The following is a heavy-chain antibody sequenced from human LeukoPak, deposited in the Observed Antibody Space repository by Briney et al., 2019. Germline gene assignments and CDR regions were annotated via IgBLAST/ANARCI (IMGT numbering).Heavy chain of an antibody. CDR2: IRADSQI. CDR1: GYYFTDYW. J-gene: IGHJ4*02. V-gene: IGHV5-51*01. CDR3: ARRGGTPFYDY. D-gene: IGHD1-14*01. Sequence: GESLKISCKTSGYYFTDYWFGWLRQQPGKGLEWMGIIRADSQITYSQSFQGQVTFSADRSKDTAYLRWSSLKASDTAMYYCARRGGTPFYDYWGQGTLVTVSP.